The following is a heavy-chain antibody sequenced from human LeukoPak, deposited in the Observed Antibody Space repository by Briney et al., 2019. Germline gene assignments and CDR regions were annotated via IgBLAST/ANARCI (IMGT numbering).Heavy chain of an antibody. J-gene: IGHJ5*02. D-gene: IGHD2-15*01. CDR3: AKDPYCSGGNCYWFDP. CDR1: GFTFSSDA. CDR2: ISGGGGST. Sequence: GGSLRLAWAASGFTFSSDAMSWVRQAPGKGLEWVSTISGGGGSTYYADSVKGRFTISRDNSKNTLYLQRNSLRAEDTAVYYCAKDPYCSGGNCYWFDPWGQGTLVTVSS. V-gene: IGHV3-23*01.